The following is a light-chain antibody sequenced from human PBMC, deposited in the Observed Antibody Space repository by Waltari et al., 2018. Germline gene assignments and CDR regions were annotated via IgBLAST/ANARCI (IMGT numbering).Light chain of an antibody. J-gene: IGKJ3*01. CDR1: QDISSS. Sequence: DIQLTQSPSSQFASVGARVTITCRASQDISSSLNWYQQKPGRAPKVLIYASSNLQSGVPSRFSGSGSGTDFTLTISSLQPEDFATYYCQQSYSTPMFTFGPGTKLDIK. V-gene: IGKV1-39*01. CDR2: ASS. CDR3: QQSYSTPMFT.